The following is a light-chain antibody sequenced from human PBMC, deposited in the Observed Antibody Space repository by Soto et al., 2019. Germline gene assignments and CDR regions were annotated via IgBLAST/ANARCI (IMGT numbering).Light chain of an antibody. CDR3: LQHTTFPWT. V-gene: IGKV1-17*01. Sequence: DIPMTQSPSSLSASVGDRVTITCRASQDIRDDLGWYQQKPGKAPQRLIFGASSLQSGVPSRFSGSGSGTEFSLTISSLQPEDFATYYCLQHTTFPWTFGQGTKVEVK. CDR2: GAS. CDR1: QDIRDD. J-gene: IGKJ1*01.